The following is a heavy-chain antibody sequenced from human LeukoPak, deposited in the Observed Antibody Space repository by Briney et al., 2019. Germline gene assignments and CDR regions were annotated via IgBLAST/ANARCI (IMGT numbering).Heavy chain of an antibody. CDR3: AREGYYYGSGSYPYGY. CDR2: MNPDSGNT. J-gene: IGHJ4*02. Sequence: ASVNVSCKASGYTFTSSDINWVRQATGQGLEWMGWMNPDSGNTGYAQKFQGRVTMTRNTSISTAYMELSSLRSEDTAVYYCAREGYYYGSGSYPYGYWGQGTLVTVSS. V-gene: IGHV1-8*01. D-gene: IGHD3-10*01. CDR1: GYTFTSSD.